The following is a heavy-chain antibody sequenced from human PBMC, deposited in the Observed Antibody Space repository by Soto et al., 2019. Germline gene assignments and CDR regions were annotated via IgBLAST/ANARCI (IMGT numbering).Heavy chain of an antibody. Sequence: PSETLSLTCTVSGGSVSSGSYYWSWIRQPPGKGLEWIGYIYYSGSTNYNYNPSLKSRVTISIDTSKNQFSLKLKSVTAADTAVYCCARGDGYSYGYFCYWGQGTRVTVAS. CDR2: IYYSGSTNY. D-gene: IGHD5-18*01. CDR3: ARGDGYSYGYFCY. CDR1: GGSVSSGSYY. J-gene: IGHJ4*02. V-gene: IGHV4-61*01.